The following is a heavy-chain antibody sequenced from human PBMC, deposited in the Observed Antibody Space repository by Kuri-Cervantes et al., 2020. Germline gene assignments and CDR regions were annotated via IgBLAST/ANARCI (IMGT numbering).Heavy chain of an antibody. CDR2: IYHSGST. CDR1: GGSISSGGYS. Sequence: SETLSLTCAVSGGSISSGGYSWSWIRQPPGKGLEWIGYIYHSGSTYYNPSLKSRVTISVDRSKNQFSLKLSSVTAADTAVYYCARAGGYLRPGWFDPWGQGTLVTVSS. CDR3: ARAGGYLRPGWFDP. J-gene: IGHJ5*02. V-gene: IGHV4-30-2*01. D-gene: IGHD5-18*01.